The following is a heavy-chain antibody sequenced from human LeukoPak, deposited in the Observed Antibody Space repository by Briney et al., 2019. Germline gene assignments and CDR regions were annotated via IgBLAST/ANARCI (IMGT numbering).Heavy chain of an antibody. Sequence: PSETLPLTCTVSGVSISSYYWSWVRQPPGQGLEWIGEVSLSGLTNYNPSLKSRVTMSLDKSKNHLSLNLTSVTAADTAVYYCSRESGAFSPFGYWGQGTLVTVSS. CDR1: GVSISSYY. CDR3: SRESGAFSPFGY. D-gene: IGHD1-26*01. V-gene: IGHV4-4*02. J-gene: IGHJ4*02. CDR2: VSLSGLT.